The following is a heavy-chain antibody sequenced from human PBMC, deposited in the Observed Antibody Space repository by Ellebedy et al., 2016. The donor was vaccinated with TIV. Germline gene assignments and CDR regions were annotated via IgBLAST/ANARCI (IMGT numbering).Heavy chain of an antibody. V-gene: IGHV3-64D*06. Sequence: GESLKISCSGSGFTFSTYAMHWVRQAPGKGLEYVSAISGNGGSTYYADSVRGRFTISRDIFKNTIYLQMHGLRIEDTALYYCVRERFPMPTWGQGTLVIVSS. CDR2: ISGNGGST. J-gene: IGHJ4*02. CDR3: VRERFPMPT. CDR1: GFTFSTYA. D-gene: IGHD3-16*01.